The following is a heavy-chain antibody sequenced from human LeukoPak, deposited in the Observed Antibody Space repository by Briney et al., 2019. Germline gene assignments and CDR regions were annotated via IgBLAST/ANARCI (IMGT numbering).Heavy chain of an antibody. J-gene: IGHJ3*02. Sequence: PSETLSLTCAVSGDSISSNYCWRWVRQFPGKGLGWIGEVYRRGSTSYNPSLKSRVVISIDKSKNQYSLNLNSVTAADTAMYYCGRHAYGDSSAAFDIWGQGTMVIVSS. V-gene: IGHV4-4*02. CDR3: GRHAYGDSSAAFDI. CDR1: GDSISSNYC. CDR2: VYRRGST. D-gene: IGHD2-21*01.